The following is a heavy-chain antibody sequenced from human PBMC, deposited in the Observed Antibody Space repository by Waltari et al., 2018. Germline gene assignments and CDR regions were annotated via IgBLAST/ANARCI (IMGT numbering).Heavy chain of an antibody. CDR1: GFTFDDYA. V-gene: IGHV3-43D*03. D-gene: IGHD3-10*01. CDR2: ISWDGGST. J-gene: IGHJ4*02. CDR3: AKNPQGGDYYFDY. Sequence: EEQLVESGGVVVQPGGSLRLSCAASGFTFDDYAMHWVRQAPGKGLEWVSLISWDGGSTYYADSVKGRFTISRDNSKNSLYLQMNSLRAEDTALYYCAKNPQGGDYYFDYWGQGTLVTVSS.